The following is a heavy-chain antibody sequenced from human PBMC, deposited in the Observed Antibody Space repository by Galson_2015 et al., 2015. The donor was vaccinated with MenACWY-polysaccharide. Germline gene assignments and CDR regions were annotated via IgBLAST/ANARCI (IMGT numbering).Heavy chain of an antibody. Sequence: SLRLSCAASGFTFSSFWMSWVRQAPGKGLEWVAIIKQDGSEKYYVDSVKGRFSISRDNAKNSLYLQMNSLRSEDTAVYYCARDYCDRISCSGMDVWGQGTTVTVSS. CDR3: ARDYCDRISCSGMDV. J-gene: IGHJ6*02. D-gene: IGHD2/OR15-2a*01. V-gene: IGHV3-7*01. CDR2: IKQDGSEK. CDR1: GFTFSSFW.